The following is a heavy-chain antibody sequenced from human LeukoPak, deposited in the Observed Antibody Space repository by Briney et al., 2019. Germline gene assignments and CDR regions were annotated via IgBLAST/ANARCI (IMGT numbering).Heavy chain of an antibody. J-gene: IGHJ6*03. Sequence: GASVKVSCKASGYTFISYAMNWVRQATGQGLEWMGWMNPNSGNTGYAQKFQGRVTMTRNTSISTAYMELSSLRSEDTAVYYCARAPRKYQLLGGFYYYYYMDVWGKGTTVTISS. CDR1: GYTFISYA. D-gene: IGHD2-2*01. CDR2: MNPNSGNT. CDR3: ARAPRKYQLLGGFYYYYYMDV. V-gene: IGHV1-8*01.